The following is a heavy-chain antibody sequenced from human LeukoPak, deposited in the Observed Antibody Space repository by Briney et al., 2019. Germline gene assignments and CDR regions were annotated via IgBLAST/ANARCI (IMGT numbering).Heavy chain of an antibody. V-gene: IGHV3-21*01. CDR1: GFTFSSYS. J-gene: IGHJ4*02. D-gene: IGHD6-19*01. CDR2: ISSSSSYI. Sequence: GGSLRLSCAASGFTFSSYSMNWVRQAPGKGLEWVSSISSSSSYIYYADSVKGRFTISRDNAKNSLYLQMNSLRAEDTAVYYCARDFGSGLSFDYWGQGTLVTVSP. CDR3: ARDFGSGLSFDY.